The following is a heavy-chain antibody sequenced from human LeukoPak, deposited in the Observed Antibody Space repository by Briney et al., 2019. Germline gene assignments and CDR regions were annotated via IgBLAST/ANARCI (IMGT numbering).Heavy chain of an antibody. J-gene: IGHJ4*02. CDR2: INPDGTTT. Sequence: GRSLRLSCAASGFTFSSYWMHWVRQAPGKGLVWVSRINPDGTTTSYADSVKGRFTISRDNAKNTLYLQMNSLRAEDTAMYYCARVSVGAYYFDYWGQGTLVTVSS. D-gene: IGHD1-26*01. CDR1: GFTFSSYW. V-gene: IGHV3-74*01. CDR3: ARVSVGAYYFDY.